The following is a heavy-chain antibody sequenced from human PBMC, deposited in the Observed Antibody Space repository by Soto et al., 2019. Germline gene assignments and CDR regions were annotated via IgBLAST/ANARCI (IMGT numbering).Heavy chain of an antibody. J-gene: IGHJ4*02. D-gene: IGHD2-15*01. V-gene: IGHV3-7*01. CDR1: GFTLSSYW. CDR3: ARDCSGGICYGYYFDY. Sequence: EVQLVESGGGLVQPGGSLRLSCATSGFTLSSYWMSWVRQAPGKGLEWVANIKRDGSEKYYVDSVQGRFTISRDNAKNSRYLQMNSLRAEDTALYYCARDCSGGICYGYYFDYWGQGTLVTVSS. CDR2: IKRDGSEK.